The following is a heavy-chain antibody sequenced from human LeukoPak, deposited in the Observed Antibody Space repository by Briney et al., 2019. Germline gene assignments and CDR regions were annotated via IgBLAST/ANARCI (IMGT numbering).Heavy chain of an antibody. D-gene: IGHD3-3*01. CDR3: ARTYDFGIGPPGDAFDN. J-gene: IGHJ3*02. CDR2: ISGSGGST. V-gene: IGHV3-23*01. Sequence: PGGSLRLSCAASGFTFSSYAMSWVRQAPGKGLEWVSAISGSGGSTYYADSVKGRFTISRDNSKNTLYLQMNSLRVEDTAVYYCARTYDFGIGPPGDAFDNWGQGTLVTVFS. CDR1: GFTFSSYA.